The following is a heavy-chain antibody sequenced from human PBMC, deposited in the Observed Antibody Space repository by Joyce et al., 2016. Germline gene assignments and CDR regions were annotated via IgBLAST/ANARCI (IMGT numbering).Heavy chain of an antibody. CDR1: GFTFSNTC. CDR3: STNTVLGDAFDI. J-gene: IGHJ3*02. CDR2: SKSKTDGGTT. V-gene: IGHV3-15*01. D-gene: IGHD4-17*01. Sequence: VLLVQSGGGLVKPWGSLRRARAASGFTFSNTCMTWDRQAPGKGLEWVGRSKSKTDGGTTNYAAPVKGRFTIARDDSKKTLYLQMHGLKTGDTAVYYCSTNTVLGDAFDIWGQGTMISVSS.